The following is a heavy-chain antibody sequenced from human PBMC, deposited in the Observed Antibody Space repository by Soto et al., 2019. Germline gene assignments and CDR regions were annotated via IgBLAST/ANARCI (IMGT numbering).Heavy chain of an antibody. D-gene: IGHD1-26*01. V-gene: IGHV3-7*03. CDR2: IKQDESEK. Sequence: PGGSLRLSCVTYGLTFTDYWMSWVRQAPGKGLEWVANIKQDESEKNYLDSAKGRFTISRDNAKNSLYLQMNSLRAEDTAVYYCASDRFRGTYYLRGVTYFFEEWGQGAPVTSPQ. CDR3: ASDRFRGTYYLRGVTYFFEE. J-gene: IGHJ4*02. CDR1: GLTFTDYW.